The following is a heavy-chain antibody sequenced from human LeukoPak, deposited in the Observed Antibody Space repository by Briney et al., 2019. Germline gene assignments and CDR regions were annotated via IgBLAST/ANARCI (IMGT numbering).Heavy chain of an antibody. Sequence: SETLSLTCTVSGYSISSGYYWGWIRQPPGKGLEWIGSMYRTGTTYYNPSLQSRATISIDTSKNQFSLKLSSVTAADTAVYYCASASPRTGTEWGQGTLVTVSS. V-gene: IGHV4-38-2*02. CDR2: MYRTGTT. CDR3: ASASPRTGTE. CDR1: GYSISSGYY. D-gene: IGHD3/OR15-3a*01. J-gene: IGHJ4*02.